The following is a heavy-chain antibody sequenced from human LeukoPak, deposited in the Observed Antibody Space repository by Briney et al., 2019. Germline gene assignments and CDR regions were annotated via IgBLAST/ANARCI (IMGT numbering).Heavy chain of an antibody. J-gene: IGHJ4*02. D-gene: IGHD2-2*01. CDR1: GFTFSSYT. Sequence: PGGSLRLSCAASGFTFSSYTMNWVRQAPGKGLEWVSSISTSSIYIYYADSVKGRFTISRDNAKNSLYLQMNSLRAEDTAVYYCARGSNYCSSISRHKNDWGQGTLVTVSS. CDR2: ISTSSIYI. CDR3: ARGSNYCSSISRHKND. V-gene: IGHV3-21*01.